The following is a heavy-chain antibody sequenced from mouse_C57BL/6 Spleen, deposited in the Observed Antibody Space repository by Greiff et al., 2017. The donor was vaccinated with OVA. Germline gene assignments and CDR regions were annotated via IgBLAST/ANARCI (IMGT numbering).Heavy chain of an antibody. Sequence: VQLQQSGAELARPGASVKLSCKASGYTFTSYGISWVKQRTGQGLEWIGEIYPRSGNTYYNEKFKGKATLTADKSSSTAYMELRSLTSEDSAVYFCARRNGYPQDYYAMDYWGQGTSVTVSS. CDR1: GYTFTSYG. V-gene: IGHV1-81*01. J-gene: IGHJ4*01. D-gene: IGHD2-2*01. CDR3: ARRNGYPQDYYAMDY. CDR2: IYPRSGNT.